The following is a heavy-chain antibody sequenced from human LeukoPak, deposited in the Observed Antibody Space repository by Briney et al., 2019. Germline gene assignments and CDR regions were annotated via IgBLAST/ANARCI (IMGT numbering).Heavy chain of an antibody. V-gene: IGHV3-48*01. CDR1: GFTFSSYS. J-gene: IGHJ6*03. Sequence: GGSLRLSCAASGFTFSSYSMNWVRQAPGKGLEWVSYINSSSSTIYYADSVKGRFTISRDNAKNSLYLQMNSLRAEDTAVYYCARDPRTYNWNDVLLYYYYYYMDVWGKGTTVTVSS. CDR3: ARDPRTYNWNDVLLYYYYYYMDV. D-gene: IGHD1-1*01. CDR2: INSSSSTI.